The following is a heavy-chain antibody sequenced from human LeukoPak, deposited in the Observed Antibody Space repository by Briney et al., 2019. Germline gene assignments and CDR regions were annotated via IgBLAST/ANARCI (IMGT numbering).Heavy chain of an antibody. J-gene: IGHJ4*02. CDR3: AKDTGYSYGPTIWDY. CDR1: GFTFSSNS. D-gene: IGHD5-18*01. Sequence: GGSLRLSCAASGFTFSSNSMNWVRQAPGTGLEWVSYISSSSSTIYYADSVKGRFTISRDNSKNTLYLQMNSLRAEDTAVYYCAKDTGYSYGPTIWDYWGQGTLVTVSS. CDR2: ISSSSSTI. V-gene: IGHV3-48*01.